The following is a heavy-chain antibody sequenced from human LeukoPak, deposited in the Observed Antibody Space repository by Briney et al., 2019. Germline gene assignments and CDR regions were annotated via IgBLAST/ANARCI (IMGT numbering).Heavy chain of an antibody. CDR3: ARAPGYYDSSGSAFDI. J-gene: IGHJ3*02. CDR2: INHSGST. Sequence: PSETLSLTCAVYGGSFSGYYWSWIRQPPGKGLEWIGEINHSGSTNYNPSLKSRVTISVDTSKNQFSLKLSSVTAADPAVYYCARAPGYYDSSGSAFDIWGQGTMVTVS. V-gene: IGHV4-34*01. CDR1: GGSFSGYY. D-gene: IGHD3-22*01.